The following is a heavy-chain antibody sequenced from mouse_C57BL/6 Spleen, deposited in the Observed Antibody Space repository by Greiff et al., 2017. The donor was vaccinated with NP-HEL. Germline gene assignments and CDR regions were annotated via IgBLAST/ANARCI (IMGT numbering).Heavy chain of an antibody. CDR1: GYTFTSYW. Sequence: QVQLQQPGAELVKPGASVKMSCKASGYTFTSYWITWVKQRPGQGLEWIGDIYPGSGSTNYNEKLKSKATLTVDTSSSTAYMQLSSLTSEDSAVYYCARGYYDAYYYAMDYCGQGTSVTVSS. V-gene: IGHV1-55*01. D-gene: IGHD2-4*01. CDR2: IYPGSGST. J-gene: IGHJ4*01. CDR3: ARGYYDAYYYAMDY.